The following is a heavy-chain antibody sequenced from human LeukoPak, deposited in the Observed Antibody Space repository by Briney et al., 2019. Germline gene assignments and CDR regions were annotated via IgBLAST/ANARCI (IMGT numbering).Heavy chain of an antibody. Sequence: GGSLRLSCATSGFTFNNNAMSWVRQAPGKGLEWVSAINGGGGATEYADSVKGRFTISRDNYKNTLYLQMNSLRPDDTAVYYCARCTASCYANAFDVWGQGTLLTVSS. CDR3: ARCTASCYANAFDV. J-gene: IGHJ3*01. CDR2: INGGGGAT. D-gene: IGHD2-2*01. CDR1: GFTFNNNA. V-gene: IGHV3-23*01.